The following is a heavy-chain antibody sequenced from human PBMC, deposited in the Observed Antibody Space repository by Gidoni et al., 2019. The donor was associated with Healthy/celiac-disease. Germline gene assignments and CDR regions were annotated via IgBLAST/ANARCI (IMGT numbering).Heavy chain of an antibody. J-gene: IGHJ4*02. Sequence: VQLVESGGGLVKPGGSLRLYCAASGFTFSDYYMSWIRQAPGKGLEWVSYISSSSSYTNYADSVKCRFTISRDNAKNSLYLQMNSLRAEDTAVYYCARDYGRAAAGPSNDYWGQGTLVTVSS. D-gene: IGHD6-13*01. CDR3: ARDYGRAAAGPSNDY. V-gene: IGHV3-11*06. CDR2: ISSSSSYT. CDR1: GFTFSDYY.